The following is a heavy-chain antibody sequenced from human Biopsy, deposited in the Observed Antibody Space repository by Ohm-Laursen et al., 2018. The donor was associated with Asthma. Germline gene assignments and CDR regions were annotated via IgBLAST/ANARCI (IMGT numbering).Heavy chain of an antibody. J-gene: IGHJ1*01. CDR2: IKHDGSEK. D-gene: IGHD3-3*02. CDR1: GFTFGDYW. V-gene: IGHV3-7*01. CDR3: ARTFHFWSPYHAEHYQL. Sequence: SLRLSCAASGFTFGDYWMSWVRRVPGKGLEWVANIKHDGSEKNYVDSLKGRFTISRDNAKNSLYLQMNSLRAEDTAVYYCARTFHFWSPYHAEHYQLWGQGTLVTVSS.